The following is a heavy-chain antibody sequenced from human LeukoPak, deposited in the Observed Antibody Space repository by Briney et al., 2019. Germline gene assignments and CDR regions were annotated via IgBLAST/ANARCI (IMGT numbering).Heavy chain of an antibody. D-gene: IGHD7-27*01. CDR1: GGSISSYY. Sequence: PSETLSLTCTVSGGSISSYYWSWIRQPPGKGLEWIGYIYYSGSTNYNPSLKSRVTISVDTSKNQFSLKLSSVTAADTAVSYCARVSTDNNWGVTSYDMDVWGKGTTVTVSS. CDR2: IYYSGST. CDR3: ARVSTDNNWGVTSYDMDV. J-gene: IGHJ6*03. V-gene: IGHV4-59*01.